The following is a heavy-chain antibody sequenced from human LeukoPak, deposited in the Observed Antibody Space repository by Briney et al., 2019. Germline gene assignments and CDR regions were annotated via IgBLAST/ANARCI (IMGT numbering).Heavy chain of an antibody. D-gene: IGHD6-19*01. CDR3: SRGSGWLSVY. CDR2: ISGGTT. J-gene: IGHJ4*02. Sequence: PGGSLRLSCTASGFTFGDYLMSWFRQAPGKGLEWIGFISGGTTEYAASVKGRFTILRDDSTSIAYLQMNSLTTEDTAVYYCSRGSGWLSVYWGQGTLVTASS. CDR1: GFTFGDYL. V-gene: IGHV3-49*03.